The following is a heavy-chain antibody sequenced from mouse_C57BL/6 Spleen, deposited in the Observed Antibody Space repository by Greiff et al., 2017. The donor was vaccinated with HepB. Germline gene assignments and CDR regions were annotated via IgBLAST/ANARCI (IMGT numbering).Heavy chain of an antibody. CDR1: GYTFTDYN. Sequence: VQLQQSGPELVKPGASVKISCKASGYTFTDYNMDWVKQSHGKSLEWIGDINPNNGGTIYNQKFKGKATLTVDKSSSTAYMELRSLTSEDTAVYYCARSGWLLRNYYAMDYWGQGTSVTVSS. CDR3: ARSGWLLRNYYAMDY. J-gene: IGHJ4*01. D-gene: IGHD2-3*01. V-gene: IGHV1-18*01. CDR2: INPNNGGT.